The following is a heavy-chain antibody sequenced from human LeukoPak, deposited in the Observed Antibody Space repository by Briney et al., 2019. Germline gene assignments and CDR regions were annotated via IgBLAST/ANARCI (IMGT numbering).Heavy chain of an antibody. CDR2: IKQDGSEK. CDR3: ARRYSYGNHFDY. D-gene: IGHD5-18*01. CDR1: GFTFSSYC. Sequence: PGGSLRLSCAASGFTFSSYCMSWVRQAPGKGLEWVANIKQDGSEKYYVDSVKGRFTISRGNAKNSLYLQMNSLRAEDTAVYYCARRYSYGNHFDYWGQGTLVTVSS. V-gene: IGHV3-7*01. J-gene: IGHJ4*02.